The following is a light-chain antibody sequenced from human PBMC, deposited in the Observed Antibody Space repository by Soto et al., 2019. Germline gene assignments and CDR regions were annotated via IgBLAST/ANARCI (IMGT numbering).Light chain of an antibody. V-gene: IGLV2-18*02. CDR2: EVS. CDR1: SSDIGNYNH. Sequence: QSALTQPPSVSGAPGQSVTISCTGTSSDIGNYNHVSWYQQPPGTAPKLIVYEVSDRPSGVPDRFSGSKSGNTASLTISGLQAEDEADYYCSSYTNSDTVVFGGGTKLTVL. CDR3: SSYTNSDTVV. J-gene: IGLJ2*01.